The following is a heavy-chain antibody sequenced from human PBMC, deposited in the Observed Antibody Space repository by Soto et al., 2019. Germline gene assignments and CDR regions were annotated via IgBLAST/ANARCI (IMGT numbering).Heavy chain of an antibody. V-gene: IGHV4-30-4*01. CDR2: IYYSGNT. CDR1: GRSIGSGYYY. CDR3: ARSSLYGMDV. J-gene: IGHJ6*02. Sequence: SETLPLTCSVSGRSIGSGYYYWSWIRQPPGKGLEWIWNIYYSGNTYYNPSLKSRLIISIDTSKRQCSLKVGSVTAADTAVYYCARSSLYGMDVWGQGTRVTVSS.